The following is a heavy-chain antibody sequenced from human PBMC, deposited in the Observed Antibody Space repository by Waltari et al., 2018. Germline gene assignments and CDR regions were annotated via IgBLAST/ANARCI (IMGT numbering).Heavy chain of an antibody. V-gene: IGHV3-15*01. J-gene: IGHJ6*02. Sequence: EVQLVESGGGLVKPGGSLRLACAVSGFTFSNAWMSGVRQAPGKGLEWVGRIKSKTDGGTTDYAAPVKGRFTISRDDSKNTLYLQINSLKTEDTAVYYCTTDRGYDFWIGDYGMDVWGQGTTVTVSS. CDR2: IKSKTDGGTT. D-gene: IGHD3-3*01. CDR3: TTDRGYDFWIGDYGMDV. CDR1: GFTFSNAW.